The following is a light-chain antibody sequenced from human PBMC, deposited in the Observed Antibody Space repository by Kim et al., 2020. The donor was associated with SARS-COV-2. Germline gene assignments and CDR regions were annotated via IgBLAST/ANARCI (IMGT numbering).Light chain of an antibody. CDR3: QVWDRTTV. J-gene: IGLJ2*01. CDR2: RDI. CDR1: NIEKKN. Sequence: SVAMGRTATITGGGDNIEKKNVHWYQQKPGQAPVLGIYRDINRPSGSPERFSGSNSGNAATLTISRAQAGDEADYFCQVWDRTTVFGGGTQLTVL. V-gene: IGLV3-9*01.